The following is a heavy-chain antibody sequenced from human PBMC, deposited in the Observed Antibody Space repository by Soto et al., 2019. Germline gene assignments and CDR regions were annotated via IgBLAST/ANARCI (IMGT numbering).Heavy chain of an antibody. V-gene: IGHV3-11*01. J-gene: IGHJ5*01. D-gene: IGHD6-19*01. CDR2: ISGSGGII. CDR1: GFTFGGFY. Sequence: GGSLRLYCSASGFTFGGFYMGWIRQAPGRGLEWVSFISGSGGIIYLADSVKGRFAISRDNTKNSLYLQMNSLKTEDTAVYYCAYTAVVGTTDFDYWGQGNLVTVSS. CDR3: AYTAVVGTTDFDY.